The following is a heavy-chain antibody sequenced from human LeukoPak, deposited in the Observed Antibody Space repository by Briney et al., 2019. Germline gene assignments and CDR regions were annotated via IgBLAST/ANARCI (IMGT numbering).Heavy chain of an antibody. CDR2: IYYSGST. V-gene: IGHV4-59*08. Sequence: SSETLSLTCTVSGGSISSYYWSWIRQPPGKGLEWIGYIYYSGSTNYNPSLKSRVTISVDTSKNQFSLKLSSVTAADTAVYHCARLVDGYSSSYDYWGQGTLVTVSS. CDR3: ARLVDGYSSSYDY. J-gene: IGHJ4*02. D-gene: IGHD6-13*01. CDR1: GGSISSYY.